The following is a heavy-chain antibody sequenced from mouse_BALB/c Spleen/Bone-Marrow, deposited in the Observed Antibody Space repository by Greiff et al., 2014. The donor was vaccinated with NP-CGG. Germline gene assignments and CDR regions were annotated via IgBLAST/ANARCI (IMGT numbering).Heavy chain of an antibody. D-gene: IGHD1-2*01. CDR2: IWAGGST. Sequence: VQLVESGPGLVAPSQSLSITCTVSGFSLTSYGVHWVRQPPGKGLEWLGVIWAGGSTNYNSALMARLSISEDNSKSQVFLKMNSLQTDDTAIYYCARITTATGAMDYWGQGTSLTVAS. J-gene: IGHJ4*01. V-gene: IGHV2-9*02. CDR1: GFSLTSYG. CDR3: ARITTATGAMDY.